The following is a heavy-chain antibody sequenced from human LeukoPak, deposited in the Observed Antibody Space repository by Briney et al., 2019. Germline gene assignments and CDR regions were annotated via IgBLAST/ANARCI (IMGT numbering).Heavy chain of an antibody. D-gene: IGHD6-19*01. CDR3: ARDSSGWFDY. V-gene: IGHV3-11*05. CDR1: GFTLSDYY. J-gene: IGHJ4*02. CDR2: ISSSSSYT. Sequence: GGSLRLSCAASGFTLSDYYMSWIRQAPGKGLEWVSYISSSSSYTNYADSVKGRFTISRDNAKNSLYLQMNSLRAEDTAVYYCARDSSGWFDYWGQGTLVTVSS.